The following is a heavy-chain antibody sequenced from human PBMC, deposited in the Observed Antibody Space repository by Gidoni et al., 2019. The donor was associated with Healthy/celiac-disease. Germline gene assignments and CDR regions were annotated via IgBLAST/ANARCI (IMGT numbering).Heavy chain of an antibody. Sequence: GLEWVAVIWYDGSNKYYADSVKGRFTISRDNSKNTLYLQMNSLRAEDTAVYYCARDIAAAGTFDYWGQGTLVTVSS. J-gene: IGHJ4*02. D-gene: IGHD6-13*01. V-gene: IGHV3-33*01. CDR2: IWYDGSNK. CDR3: ARDIAAAGTFDY.